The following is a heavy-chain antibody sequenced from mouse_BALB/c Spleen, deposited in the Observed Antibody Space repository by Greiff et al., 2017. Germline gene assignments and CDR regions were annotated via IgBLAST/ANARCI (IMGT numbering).Heavy chain of an antibody. CDR2: IYPGDGDT. CDR3: ARGGNYVYYAMDY. V-gene: IGHV1-80*01. Sequence: QVQLQQSGAELVRPGSSVKISCKASGYAFSSYWMNWVKQRPGQGLEWIGQIYPGDGDTNYNGKFKGKATLTADKSSSTAYMQLSSLTSEDSAVYFCARGGNYVYYAMDYWGQGTSVTVSS. CDR1: GYAFSSYW. J-gene: IGHJ4*01. D-gene: IGHD2-1*01.